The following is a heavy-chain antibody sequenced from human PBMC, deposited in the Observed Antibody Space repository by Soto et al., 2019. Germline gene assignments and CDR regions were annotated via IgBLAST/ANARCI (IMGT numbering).Heavy chain of an antibody. J-gene: IGHJ4*02. CDR2: IYYRGST. CDR1: GGSISSGGYY. D-gene: IGHD3-22*01. V-gene: IGHV4-31*03. CDR3: ARGDYYDSSGYWIFDY. Sequence: QVQLQESGPGLVKPSQTLSLTCTVSGGSISSGGYYWSWIRQHPGKGLEWIGYIYYRGSTYYNPSLKSRVTISVDTSKNQFSLKLSSVTAADTAVYYCARGDYYDSSGYWIFDYWGQGTLVTVSS.